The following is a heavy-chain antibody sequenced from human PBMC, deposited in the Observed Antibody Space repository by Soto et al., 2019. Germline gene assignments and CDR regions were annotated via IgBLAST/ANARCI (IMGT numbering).Heavy chain of an antibody. CDR3: ARESGGATATLDYYYFYMDV. D-gene: IGHD5-12*01. Sequence: QVQLVQSGAEVRKPGASVTVSCRSSGDSFNDYYIHWVRQAPGQGFEWMGWINPNGGVTKYAQKFQGWVSMTRDASIRTVYMQLSRLRSDVTAVYYGARESGGATATLDYYYFYMDVWGTGTTVTVSS. CDR2: INPNGGVT. V-gene: IGHV1-2*04. CDR1: GDSFNDYY. J-gene: IGHJ6*03.